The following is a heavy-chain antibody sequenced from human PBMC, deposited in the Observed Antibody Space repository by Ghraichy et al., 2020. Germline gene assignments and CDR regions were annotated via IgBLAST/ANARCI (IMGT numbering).Heavy chain of an antibody. J-gene: IGHJ4*02. CDR2: ISSSSSTI. Sequence: LSLTCAASGFTFSDYSMNWVRQAPGKGLEWVSYISSSSSTIYHADSVKGRFTVSRDNAKNSLYLQMNSLRDEDTAEYYCARASRDDYWGQGTLVTVSS. CDR1: GFTFSDYS. CDR3: ARASRDDY. D-gene: IGHD3-10*01. V-gene: IGHV3-48*02.